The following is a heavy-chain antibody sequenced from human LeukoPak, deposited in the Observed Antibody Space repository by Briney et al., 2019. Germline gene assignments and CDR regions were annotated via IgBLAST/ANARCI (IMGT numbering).Heavy chain of an antibody. V-gene: IGHV4-59*08. CDR2: MYYSGSP. Sequence: SETLSLTCTVSGDSISSYYWSWIRQPPGAGLEWIAYMYYSGSPDYNPSLKSRVTISVDPSKNQFPLSLSSVTAADTAVYYCARVARSRWAYFDYWGQGTLVTVSS. D-gene: IGHD6-13*01. CDR3: ARVARSRWAYFDY. J-gene: IGHJ4*02. CDR1: GDSISSYY.